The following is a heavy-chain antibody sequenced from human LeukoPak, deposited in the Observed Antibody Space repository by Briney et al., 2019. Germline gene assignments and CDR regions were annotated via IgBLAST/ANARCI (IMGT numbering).Heavy chain of an antibody. Sequence: GASVKVSCKASGYTFTDYYIHWVRQAPGQGLEWMGWINPDSGGTNSAQKYQGRVTLTRDTSISTAYMELSRLRSDDTAVYYCARDPLLTGYKTQTGNYYYMDVWGKGTTVTISS. CDR1: GYTFTDYY. V-gene: IGHV1-2*02. CDR3: ARDPLLTGYKTQTGNYYYMDV. D-gene: IGHD3-9*01. J-gene: IGHJ6*03. CDR2: INPDSGGT.